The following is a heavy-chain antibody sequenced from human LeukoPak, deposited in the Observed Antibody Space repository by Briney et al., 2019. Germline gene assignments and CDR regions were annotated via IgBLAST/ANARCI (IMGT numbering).Heavy chain of an antibody. J-gene: IGHJ4*02. CDR3: AREGITAAADY. CDR2: INSDGTST. D-gene: IGHD6-13*01. V-gene: IGHV3-74*01. Sequence: GGSLRLSCAASGFTFSSYAMHWVRQAPGKGLVWVSRINSDGTSTTYADFVKGRFTIFRDNAKNTLNLQMNSLRAEDTAVYYCAREGITAAADYWGQGTLVTVSS. CDR1: GFTFSSYA.